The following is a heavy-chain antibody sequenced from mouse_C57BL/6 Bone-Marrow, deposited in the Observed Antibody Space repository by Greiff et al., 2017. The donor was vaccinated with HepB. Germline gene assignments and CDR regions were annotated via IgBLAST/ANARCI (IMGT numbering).Heavy chain of an antibody. V-gene: IGHV1-54*01. CDR2: INPGSGGN. J-gene: IGHJ2*01. Sequence: QVQLQQSGAELVRPGTSVKVSCKASGYAFTNYLIEWVKQRPGQGLEWIGVINPGSGGNNYNEKFKGKATLTADKSSSTAYMQLSSLTSEDSAVYFCAFLILTTVVATNDWGQGTTLTVSS. CDR1: GYAFTNYL. D-gene: IGHD1-1*01. CDR3: AFLILTTVVATND.